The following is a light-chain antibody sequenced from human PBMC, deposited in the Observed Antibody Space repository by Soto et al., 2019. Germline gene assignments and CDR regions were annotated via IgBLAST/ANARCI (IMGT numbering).Light chain of an antibody. CDR3: AAWDDSLSGPHVV. CDR2: RNN. J-gene: IGLJ2*01. CDR1: SSNIGSNY. V-gene: IGLV1-47*01. Sequence: QSVLTQPPSASGTPGQRVTISCSGSSSNIGSNYVYWYQQLPGTAPKLLIYRNNQRPSGVPDRFSGSKSGTSASLAISGLRSDDEADYYCAAWDDSLSGPHVVFGGGTKVTVL.